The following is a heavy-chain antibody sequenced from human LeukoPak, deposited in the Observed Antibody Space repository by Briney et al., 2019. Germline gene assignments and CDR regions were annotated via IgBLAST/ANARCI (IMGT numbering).Heavy chain of an antibody. Sequence: ASVKVSCKASGYTFTTYDINWVRQATGQGPEWMGWMNPNSGNTGYAQKFQGRVTMTRNTSMSTAYMELNSLRSEGTAVYYCARANYYGSGKKDLDYWGQGTLVTVSS. CDR2: MNPNSGNT. D-gene: IGHD3-10*01. CDR1: GYTFTTYD. J-gene: IGHJ4*02. V-gene: IGHV1-8*01. CDR3: ARANYYGSGKKDLDY.